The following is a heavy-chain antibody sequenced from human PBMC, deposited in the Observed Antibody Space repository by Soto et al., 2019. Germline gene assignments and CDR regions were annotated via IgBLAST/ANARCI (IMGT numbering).Heavy chain of an antibody. V-gene: IGHV3-9*01. Sequence: GGSLRLSCAASGFTFDDYAMHWVRQAPGKGLEWVSGISWNSGSIGYADSVKGRFTISRDNAKNSLYLQMNSLRAEDTALYYCARVAGIRSYYYYMDVWGKGTTVTVSS. J-gene: IGHJ6*03. D-gene: IGHD6-19*01. CDR1: GFTFDDYA. CDR2: ISWNSGSI. CDR3: ARVAGIRSYYYYMDV.